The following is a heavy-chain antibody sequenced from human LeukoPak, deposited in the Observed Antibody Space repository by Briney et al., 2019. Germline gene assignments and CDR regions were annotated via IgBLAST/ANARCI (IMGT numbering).Heavy chain of an antibody. CDR2: IYYSGST. CDR1: GGSISSYY. Sequence: SETLSLTCTVSGGSISSYYWSWIQQPPGKGLEWIGYIYYSGSTNYNPSLKSRVTISVDTSKNQFSLKLSSVTAADTAVYYCARGEAYSSSWYYFDYWGQGTLVTVSS. CDR3: ARGEAYSSSWYYFDY. V-gene: IGHV4-59*01. J-gene: IGHJ4*02. D-gene: IGHD6-13*01.